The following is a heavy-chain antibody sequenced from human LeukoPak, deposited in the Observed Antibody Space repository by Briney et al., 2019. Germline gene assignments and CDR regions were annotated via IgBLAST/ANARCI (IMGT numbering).Heavy chain of an antibody. V-gene: IGHV4-59*01. CDR2: VYYSGNT. CDR1: GGSISTYY. CDR3: ARVGTFDFDI. Sequence: PSETLSLTCTVSGGSISTYYWSWIRQPPGKRLEWIGYVYYSGNTNYNPSLQSRVTISVDTSKNQFSLNLNSVTAADTALYYCARVGTFDFDIWGKGTMVTVSS. D-gene: IGHD1-14*01. J-gene: IGHJ3*02.